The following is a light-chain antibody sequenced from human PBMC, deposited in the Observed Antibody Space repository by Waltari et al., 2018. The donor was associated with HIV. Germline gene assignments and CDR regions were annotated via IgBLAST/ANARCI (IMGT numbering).Light chain of an antibody. V-gene: IGKV1-39*01. CDR1: QNIGNY. CDR3: QQSYNSPPT. J-gene: IGKJ2*01. Sequence: IQMTQSPLCLSASVGDRVTITCRTSQNIGNYLNWYLHKPGTAPKLLIFGASSLQGGVPSRFSGAGSGTDFFLTISNLQLEDFGIYYCQQSYNSPPTFGRGTKLEL. CDR2: GAS.